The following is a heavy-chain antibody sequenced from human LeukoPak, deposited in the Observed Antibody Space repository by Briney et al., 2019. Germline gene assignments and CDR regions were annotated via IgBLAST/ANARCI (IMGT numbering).Heavy chain of an antibody. Sequence: SETLSLTCAVYGGSFSGYYWSWIRQPPGKGLEWIGEINHSGSTNYNPSLKSRVTISVDMSKNQFSLKLSSVTAADTAVYYCARHVRTFDYWGQGTLVTVSS. V-gene: IGHV4-34*01. CDR3: ARHVRTFDY. CDR1: GGSFSGYY. CDR2: INHSGST. J-gene: IGHJ4*02.